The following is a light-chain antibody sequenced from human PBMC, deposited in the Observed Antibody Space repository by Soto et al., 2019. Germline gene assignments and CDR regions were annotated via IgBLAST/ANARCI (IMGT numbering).Light chain of an antibody. J-gene: IGKJ5*01. CDR3: QQRSNWPP. Sequence: EIVLAQSRSTLSLSPGGRATLSCRASQSVSSYLAWYQQKPGQAPRLLIYDASNRATGIPARFSGSGSGTDFTLTISSLEPEDFAVYYCQQRSNWPPFGQGTRLEIK. CDR2: DAS. V-gene: IGKV3-11*01. CDR1: QSVSSY.